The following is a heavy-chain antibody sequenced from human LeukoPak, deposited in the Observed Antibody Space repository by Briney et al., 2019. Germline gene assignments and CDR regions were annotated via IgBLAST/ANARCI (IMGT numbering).Heavy chain of an antibody. CDR1: GYSFTSYW. D-gene: IGHD2-21*02. Sequence: GESLKISCKGSGYSFTSYWIGWVRQMPGKGLEWMGIIYPGDSDTRYSPSFQGQVTISADKSISTAYLQWSSLKASDTAMSYCASTVEAYCGGDCPLDYWGQGTLVTVSS. J-gene: IGHJ4*02. CDR2: IYPGDSDT. CDR3: ASTVEAYCGGDCPLDY. V-gene: IGHV5-51*01.